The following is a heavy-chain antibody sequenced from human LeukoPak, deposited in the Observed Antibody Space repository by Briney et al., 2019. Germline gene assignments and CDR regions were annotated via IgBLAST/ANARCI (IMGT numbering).Heavy chain of an antibody. J-gene: IGHJ3*02. CDR2: TDTSGRYV. CDR3: ARGPSIAARYDAFDI. D-gene: IGHD6-6*01. V-gene: IGHV3-21*01. Sequence: PGGSLRLSCAASGFTFSNYGMNWVRQAPGKGLEWVSFTDTSGRYVYYGDSVKGRFTISRDNAKNSLYLQVISLRAEDTAVYYCARGPSIAARYDAFDIWGQGTMVTVSS. CDR1: GFTFSNYG.